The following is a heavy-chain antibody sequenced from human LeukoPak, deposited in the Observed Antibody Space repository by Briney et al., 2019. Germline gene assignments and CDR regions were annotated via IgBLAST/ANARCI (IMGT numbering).Heavy chain of an antibody. V-gene: IGHV3-23*01. CDR2: ISGSGGST. CDR1: GFTFSSYA. Sequence: GGSLRLSCAASGFTFSSYAMSWVRQAPGKGLEWVSAISGSGGSTYYADSVKGRFTISRDNSKNTLYPQMNSLRAEDTAVYYCAKSLTTVTTGGWYFDLWGRGTLVTVSS. D-gene: IGHD4-17*01. J-gene: IGHJ2*01. CDR3: AKSLTTVTTGGWYFDL.